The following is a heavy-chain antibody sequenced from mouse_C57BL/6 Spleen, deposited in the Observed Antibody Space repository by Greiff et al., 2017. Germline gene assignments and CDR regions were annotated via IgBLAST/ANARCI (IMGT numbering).Heavy chain of an antibody. D-gene: IGHD3-3*01. CDR1: GYSITSGYY. CDR2: ISYDGSN. Sequence: EVKLMESGPGLVKPSQSLSLTCSVTGYSITSGYYWNWIRQFPGNKLEWMGYISYDGSNNYNPSLKNRISITRDTSKNQCFLKLNSVTTEDTATYYCARRVGQYFDYWGQGTTLTVSS. V-gene: IGHV3-6*01. J-gene: IGHJ2*01. CDR3: ARRVGQYFDY.